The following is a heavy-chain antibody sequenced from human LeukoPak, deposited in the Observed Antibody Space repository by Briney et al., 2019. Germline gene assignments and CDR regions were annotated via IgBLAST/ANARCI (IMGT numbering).Heavy chain of an antibody. CDR2: INSDGSST. Sequence: GGSLRLSCAASGFTFSSYWMHWVRHAPGKGLVWVSRINSDGSSTSYADSVKGRFTISRDNSKNTLYLQMSSLRAEDTAVYYCAKDLNRGLPDYWGQGTLVTVSS. CDR3: AKDLNRGLPDY. CDR1: GFTFSSYW. V-gene: IGHV3-74*01. D-gene: IGHD2-21*01. J-gene: IGHJ4*02.